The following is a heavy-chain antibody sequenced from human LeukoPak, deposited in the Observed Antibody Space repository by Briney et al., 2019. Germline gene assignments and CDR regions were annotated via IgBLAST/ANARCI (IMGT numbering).Heavy chain of an antibody. Sequence: SETLSLTCTVSGGSISSSSYYWGWIRQPPGKGLEWIGSIYYSGSTYYNPSLKSRVTISVDTSKNQFSLKLSSVTAADTAVYYCARASPYCTNGVCYDYWGQGTLVTVSS. V-gene: IGHV4-39*07. CDR3: ARASPYCTNGVCYDY. J-gene: IGHJ4*02. D-gene: IGHD2-8*01. CDR1: GGSISSSSYY. CDR2: IYYSGST.